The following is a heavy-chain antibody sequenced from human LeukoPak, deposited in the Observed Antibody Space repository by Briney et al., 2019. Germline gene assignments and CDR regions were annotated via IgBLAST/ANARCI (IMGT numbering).Heavy chain of an antibody. CDR2: IKSKTDGGTT. Sequence: PGGSLRLSCAASGLTFSNAWMSWVRQAPGKGLEWVGRIKSKTDGGTTDYAAPVKGRFTISRDDSKNTLYLQMNSLKTEDTAVYYCTTGHSGYNTIFYWGQGTLVTVSS. CDR1: GLTFSNAW. J-gene: IGHJ4*02. D-gene: IGHD3-3*01. CDR3: TTGHSGYNTIFY. V-gene: IGHV3-15*01.